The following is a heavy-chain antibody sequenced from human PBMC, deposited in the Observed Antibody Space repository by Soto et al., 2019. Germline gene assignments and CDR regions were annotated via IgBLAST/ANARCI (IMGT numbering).Heavy chain of an antibody. Sequence: ASVEVSCKASGYTFTSYAMHWVRQDTEQRLEWMGWIIPMLGTANYAQNFQGRVTITADRSTRTTYVELSSLRSEDTAVYYCARDQYYDSSGNSPSQYFQLWGQGTLVTVSS. D-gene: IGHD3-22*01. V-gene: IGHV1-69*10. CDR3: ARDQYYDSSGNSPSQYFQL. J-gene: IGHJ1*01. CDR1: GYTFTSYA. CDR2: IIPMLGTA.